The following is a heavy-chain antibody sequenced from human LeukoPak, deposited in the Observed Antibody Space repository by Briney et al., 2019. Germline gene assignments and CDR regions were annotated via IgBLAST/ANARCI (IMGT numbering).Heavy chain of an antibody. V-gene: IGHV3-74*01. CDR1: GFTFSRYW. Sequence: GGSLRLSCAASGFTFSRYWMHWVRQAPGKGLVWVSSFNDDGTSTNYADSVKGRCTISRDNAKNTLYLQMNSLRGEDTAVYYCARPGGGSYFDYWGQGTLVTVSS. CDR2: FNDDGTST. D-gene: IGHD2-15*01. CDR3: ARPGGGSYFDY. J-gene: IGHJ4*02.